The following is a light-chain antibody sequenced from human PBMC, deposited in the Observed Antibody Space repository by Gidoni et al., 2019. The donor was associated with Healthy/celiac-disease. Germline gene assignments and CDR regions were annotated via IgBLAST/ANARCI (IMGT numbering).Light chain of an antibody. CDR3: QQLNSYTLT. CDR2: AAS. V-gene: IGKV1-9*01. J-gene: IGKJ4*01. Sequence: DIQLTQSPSFRSASVGDRVTIPCRASQGISSYSAWYQQKPGKAPKLLIYAASTLQSGVPSRFGGSGSGTEFTLAISRLQPEEFATYYCQQLNSYTLTFGGGTKVEIK. CDR1: QGISSY.